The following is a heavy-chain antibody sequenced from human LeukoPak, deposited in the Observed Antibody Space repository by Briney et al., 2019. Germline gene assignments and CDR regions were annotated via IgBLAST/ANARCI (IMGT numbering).Heavy chain of an antibody. J-gene: IGHJ3*02. V-gene: IGHV3-30-3*02. CDR2: ISYDGSNK. CDR3: AIRRDAFDI. Sequence: PGGSLRLSCAASGFTFSSYAMHWVRQAPGKGLEWVAVISYDGSNKYYADSVKGRFTISRDNSKNTLYLQMNSLRAEDTAVYYCAIRRDAFDIWGQGTMVTVSS. CDR1: GFTFSSYA.